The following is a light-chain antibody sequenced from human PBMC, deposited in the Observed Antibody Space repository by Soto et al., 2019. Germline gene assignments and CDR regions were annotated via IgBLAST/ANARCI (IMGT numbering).Light chain of an antibody. CDR2: EVS. V-gene: IGLV2-14*01. CDR3: SSYTRRPTYV. Sequence: LTQPASVSGSPGQSITISCTGTSSDVGGYNYVSWYQQHPGKAPKLMIYEVSNRPSGVSFRFSGSKSGNTASLTISGLQAEDEADYYCSSYTRRPTYVFGTGPKVTV. J-gene: IGLJ1*01. CDR1: SSDVGGYNY.